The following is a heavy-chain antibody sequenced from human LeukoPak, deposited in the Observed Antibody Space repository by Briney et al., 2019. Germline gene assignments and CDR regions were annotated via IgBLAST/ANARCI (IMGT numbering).Heavy chain of an antibody. CDR2: ISSFSGTI. V-gene: IGHV3-48*01. Sequence: GGSLRLSCVASGITFSSYSMNWVRQAPGKGLEWVSYISSFSGTINYADSVKGRFTISRDNAKNSLYLQMNSLRAEDTAVYYCARDQGGLGYWGQGTLVTVSS. J-gene: IGHJ4*02. CDR1: GITFSSYS. CDR3: ARDQGGLGY. D-gene: IGHD3-16*01.